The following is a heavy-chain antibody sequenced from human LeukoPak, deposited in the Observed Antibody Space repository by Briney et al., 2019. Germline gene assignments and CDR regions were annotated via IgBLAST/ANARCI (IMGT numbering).Heavy chain of an antibody. Sequence: GGSLRLSCVASGFIFSSYAMTWVRQAPGKGLEWVSFIGSGDTYYADSVKGRFTIYRDNSKNTLYLQKNSLSADDTAVYYCAKKPLGDQPLDYWGQGTLVTVSS. D-gene: IGHD3-16*01. CDR2: IGSGDT. J-gene: IGHJ4*02. V-gene: IGHV3-23*01. CDR1: GFIFSSYA. CDR3: AKKPLGDQPLDY.